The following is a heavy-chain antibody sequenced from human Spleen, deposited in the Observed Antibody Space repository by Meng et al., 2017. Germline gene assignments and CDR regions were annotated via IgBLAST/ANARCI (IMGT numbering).Heavy chain of an antibody. Sequence: GESLKISCAASGFTFSSYAMHWVRQAPGKGLEWVAVISYDGSNKYYADSVKGRFTISRDNSKNTLYLQMNSLRAEDTAVYYCAREILWFGDGFDYWGQGTLVTVSS. D-gene: IGHD3-10*01. CDR1: GFTFSSYA. CDR2: ISYDGSNK. V-gene: IGHV3-30*04. J-gene: IGHJ4*02. CDR3: AREILWFGDGFDY.